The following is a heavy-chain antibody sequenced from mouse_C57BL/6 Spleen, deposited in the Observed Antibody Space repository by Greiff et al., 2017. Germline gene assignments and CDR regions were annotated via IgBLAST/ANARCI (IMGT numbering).Heavy chain of an antibody. CDR2: IYPRSGNT. CDR1: GYTFTSYG. D-gene: IGHD1-1*01. J-gene: IGHJ2*01. V-gene: IGHV1-81*01. CDR3: AEPYYYGSSYGGY. Sequence: QVHVKQSGAELARPGASVKLSCKASGYTFTSYGISWVKQRTGQGLEWIGEIYPRSGNTYYNEKFKGKATLTADKSSSTAYMELRSLTAEDSAVYFCAEPYYYGSSYGGYWGQGTTLTVSS.